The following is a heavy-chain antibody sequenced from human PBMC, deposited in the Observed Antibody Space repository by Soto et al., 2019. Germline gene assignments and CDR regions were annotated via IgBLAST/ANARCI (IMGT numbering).Heavy chain of an antibody. Sequence: QVQLQESGPGLVKPSQTLSLTCTVSGGSISSGGYYWSWIRQPPGTGLEWIGYISYSGRTYFTPALXGXXAILVDSSTTQFSPLPNSATAAETGVNYFASAALHWGPGTLVTVAS. CDR3: ASAALH. CDR2: ISYSGRT. CDR1: GGSISSGGYY. V-gene: IGHV4-31*01. J-gene: IGHJ4*01. D-gene: IGHD2-15*01.